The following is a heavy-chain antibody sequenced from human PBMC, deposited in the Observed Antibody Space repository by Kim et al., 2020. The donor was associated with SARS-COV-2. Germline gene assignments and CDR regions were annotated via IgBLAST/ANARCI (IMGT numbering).Heavy chain of an antibody. V-gene: IGHV4-30-2*01. Sequence: SETLSLTCAVSGGSISSGGYSWSWIRQPPGKGLEWIGYIYHSGSTYYNPSLKSRVTISVDRSKNQFSLKLSSVTAADTAVYYCARAGDYYGSGTTGGWFDPWGQGTLVTVSS. CDR3: ARAGDYYGSGTTGGWFDP. J-gene: IGHJ5*02. D-gene: IGHD3-10*01. CDR1: GGSISSGGYS. CDR2: IYHSGST.